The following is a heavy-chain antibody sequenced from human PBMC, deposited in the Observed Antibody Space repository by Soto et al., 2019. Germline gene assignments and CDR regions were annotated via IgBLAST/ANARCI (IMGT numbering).Heavy chain of an antibody. Sequence: QVPLVESGGGVVQPGRSLRLSCVASGFTFGNYAMHWVRQAPGKGLEWVVVMSYDGSNKYYADSVKGRFTISRDNSRSTLDLQMNSLRAEDSALYYCARSYDSSGYYRFDSWGQGTLVTVSS. D-gene: IGHD3-22*01. J-gene: IGHJ4*02. CDR1: GFTFGNYA. CDR3: ARSYDSSGYYRFDS. V-gene: IGHV3-30-3*01. CDR2: MSYDGSNK.